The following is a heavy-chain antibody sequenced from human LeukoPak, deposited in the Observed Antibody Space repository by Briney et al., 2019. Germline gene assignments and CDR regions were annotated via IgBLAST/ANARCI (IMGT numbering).Heavy chain of an antibody. CDR3: ARVGGSYLLGSFDY. Sequence: GASVKVSCKASGYTFTGYYMHWVRQAPGQGLEWMGWINPNSGGTNYAQKFQGWVTMTRDTSISTAYMELSRLRSDDTAVYYCARVGGSYLLGSFDYWGQGTLVTVSS. CDR1: GYTFTGYY. V-gene: IGHV1-2*04. CDR2: INPNSGGT. D-gene: IGHD1-26*01. J-gene: IGHJ4*02.